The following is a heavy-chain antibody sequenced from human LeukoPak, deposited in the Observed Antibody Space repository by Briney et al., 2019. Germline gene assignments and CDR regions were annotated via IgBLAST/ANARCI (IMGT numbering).Heavy chain of an antibody. V-gene: IGHV3-11*05. J-gene: IGHJ5*02. CDR1: GFTFRDYY. Sequence: GGSLRLSCAASGFTFRDYYMSWIRQAPGKGLEWVSYISSSGSYTKKADSVEGRFTISRDNAKNSMYLQMNSLRVEDSALYFCAKDSLIVEPIAGYSNWFDPWGQGTRVTVSS. CDR3: AKDSLIVEPIAGYSNWFDP. D-gene: IGHD3-9*01. CDR2: ISSSGSYT.